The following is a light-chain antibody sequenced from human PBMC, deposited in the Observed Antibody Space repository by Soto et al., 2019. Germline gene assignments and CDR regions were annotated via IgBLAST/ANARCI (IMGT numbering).Light chain of an antibody. CDR2: GAT. CDR1: QSVSSSR. V-gene: IGKV3-20*01. J-gene: IGKJ2*01. Sequence: ENVLTQSPGTLSLSPGERATLSCRASQSVSSSRLAWYQQSPGQAPRLLIYGATSRATGVPDRFSGSESGTDFTLTISRLEPEDFAVYYCQQYSSSPGTFGQGTKLEIK. CDR3: QQYSSSPGT.